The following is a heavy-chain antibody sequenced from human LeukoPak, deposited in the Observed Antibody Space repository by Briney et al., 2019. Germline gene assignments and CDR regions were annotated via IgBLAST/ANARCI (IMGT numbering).Heavy chain of an antibody. CDR3: ARVGGYGYNPFDY. V-gene: IGHV3-21*01. D-gene: IGHD5-24*01. CDR1: GFTFSSYS. J-gene: IGHJ4*02. CDR2: ISSSSSYI. Sequence: PGGSLRLSCAASGFTFSSYSMNCVRQAPGKGLEWVSSISSSSSYIYYADSVKGRFTISRDNAKNSLYLQMNSLRAEDTAVYYCARVGGYGYNPFDYWGQGTLVTVSS.